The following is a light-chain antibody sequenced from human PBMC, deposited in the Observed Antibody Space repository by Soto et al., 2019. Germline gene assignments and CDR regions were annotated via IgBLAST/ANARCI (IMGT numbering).Light chain of an antibody. CDR1: QSISSY. CDR2: AAS. J-gene: IGKJ5*01. CDR3: QQSYSTLIT. V-gene: IGKV1-39*01. Sequence: DIPMTQSPSSLSASVGDRVTITGRASQSISSYLNWYQQKPGKAPKLLIYAASSLQSGVPSRFSGSGSGTDFTLTISSLQPEDFATYYCQQSYSTLITFGQGTRLENK.